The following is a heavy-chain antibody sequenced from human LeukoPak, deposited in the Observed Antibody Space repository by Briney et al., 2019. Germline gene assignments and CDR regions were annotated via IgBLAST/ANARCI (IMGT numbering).Heavy chain of an antibody. D-gene: IGHD3-10*01. Sequence: SETLSLTCTVSGASITTYYWSWIRQPPGKGLEWIGYIYFSGTTNYNPSLKSRVTISLDASKKQFSLRLNSVTAADTAVYYCARDYGPFGVWGQGTTVTVSS. CDR1: GASITTYY. V-gene: IGHV4-59*01. CDR2: IYFSGTT. CDR3: ARDYGPFGV. J-gene: IGHJ6*02.